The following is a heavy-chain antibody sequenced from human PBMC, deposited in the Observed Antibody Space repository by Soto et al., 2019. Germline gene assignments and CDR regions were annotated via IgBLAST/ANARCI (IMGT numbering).Heavy chain of an antibody. V-gene: IGHV4-30-4*01. D-gene: IGHD5-18*01. CDR1: GGSISSGDYY. Sequence: QVQLQESGPGLVKPSRTLSLTCTVSGGSISSGDYYWSWIRQPPGKGLEWIGYIYYSGSTYYNPSLKSRVTISVDTSKNQFSLKLSSVTAADTAVYYCARAGTLSTRGYSYVRGWGQGTLVTVSS. CDR2: IYYSGST. CDR3: ARAGTLSTRGYSYVRG. J-gene: IGHJ4*02.